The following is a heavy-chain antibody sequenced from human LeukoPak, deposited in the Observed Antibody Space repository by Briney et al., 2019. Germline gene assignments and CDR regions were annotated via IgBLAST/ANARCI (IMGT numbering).Heavy chain of an antibody. D-gene: IGHD5-12*01. CDR1: GFTVSSNY. J-gene: IGHJ4*02. V-gene: IGHV3-53*01. CDR3: AREYTGYDAY. CDR2: IYSGGST. Sequence: GGSLRLSCAASGFTVSSNYMSWVRQAPGKGLEGVSVIYSGGSTYYADSVKGRFTISRDNAKNTLYLQMNCLRAEDTAIYYCAREYTGYDAYWGQGTLVTVSS.